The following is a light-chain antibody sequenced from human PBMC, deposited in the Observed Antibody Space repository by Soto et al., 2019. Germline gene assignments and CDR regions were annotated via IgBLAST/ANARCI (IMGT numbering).Light chain of an antibody. CDR3: MQGTHWLYT. Sequence: DVVMTQSPLSLPVTLGQPASISCRSSQSLVYSDGNIYLNWFQQRPGQSPRRLIYKVSNRDSGVPDRFSGSGSGTDLTLKISRVEAEDVGVYYCMQGTHWLYTFGQGTKLEIK. CDR2: KVS. J-gene: IGKJ2*01. V-gene: IGKV2-30*01. CDR1: QSLVYSDGNIY.